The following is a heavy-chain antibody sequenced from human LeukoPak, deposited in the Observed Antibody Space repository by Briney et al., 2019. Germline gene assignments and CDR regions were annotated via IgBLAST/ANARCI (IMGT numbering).Heavy chain of an antibody. D-gene: IGHD5-12*01. V-gene: IGHV1-69*06. CDR1: GGTFSSYA. Sequence: SVKVSCKASGGTFSSYAISWVRQAPGQGLEWMGGIIPIFGTANYAQKFQGRVTITADKSTSTAYMELSSLRSEDTAVYYCARDKNSGYETDIDAFDIWGQGTMVTVSS. CDR2: IIPIFGTA. CDR3: ARDKNSGYETDIDAFDI. J-gene: IGHJ3*02.